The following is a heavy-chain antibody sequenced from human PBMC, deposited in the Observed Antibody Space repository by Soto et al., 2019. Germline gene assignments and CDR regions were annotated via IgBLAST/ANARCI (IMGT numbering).Heavy chain of an antibody. Sequence: GGSLRLSCAASGFICRSYDMSWVRQAPGKGLEWVSTILVGGSTHYEDSVKGRFTISRDGSKNTVYLQMNSLTAGDTAVYYCAKATATGGGAFDICGQGTMVTVSS. D-gene: IGHD2-8*02. V-gene: IGHV3-23*01. CDR2: ILVGGST. CDR3: AKATATGGGAFDI. J-gene: IGHJ3*02. CDR1: GFICRSYD.